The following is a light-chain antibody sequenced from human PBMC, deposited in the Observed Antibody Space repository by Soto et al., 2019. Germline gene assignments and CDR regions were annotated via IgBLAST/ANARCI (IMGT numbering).Light chain of an antibody. J-gene: IGLJ3*02. CDR2: DVS. CDR1: SSDVGGYKY. V-gene: IGLV2-11*01. CDR3: CSYAGSSVWV. Sequence: QSVLTQPRSVSGSPGQSVIISCTGTSSDVGGYKYVSWYQQHPGKAPKLVIYDVSERPSGVPDRFSGSKSGNTASLTISWLQAEDEADYHCCSYAGSSVWVFGGGTKVTVL.